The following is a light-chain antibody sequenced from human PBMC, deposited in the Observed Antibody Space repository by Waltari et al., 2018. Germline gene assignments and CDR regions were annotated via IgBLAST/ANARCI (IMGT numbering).Light chain of an antibody. CDR1: IYDVGGSNY. J-gene: IGLJ2*01. CDR3: CSHRSGNTLGV. V-gene: IGLV2-14*03. Sequence: QSALTQPASVSGSPGQSITISCTGTIYDVGGSNYVSWYQQHPGKAPQLLIYDVATRPSGVSDRFAASKSGNTASLTISGLQAEDEADYYCCSHRSGNTLGVFGGGTKLTVL. CDR2: DVA.